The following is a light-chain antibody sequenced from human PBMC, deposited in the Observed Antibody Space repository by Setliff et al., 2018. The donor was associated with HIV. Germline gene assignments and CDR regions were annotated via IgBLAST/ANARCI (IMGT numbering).Light chain of an antibody. J-gene: IGLJ1*01. Sequence: QSVLAQPPSASGSPGQSVTISCTGTSSDVGGYKYVSWYQQRPGKAPKVIIFEVNKRPSGVPDRFSGSKSGNTASLTAAGLQAEDEADYYCSSYADTPRPDGLGTGTKVTV. CDR3: SSYADTPRPDG. CDR2: EVN. CDR1: SSDVGGYKY. V-gene: IGLV2-8*01.